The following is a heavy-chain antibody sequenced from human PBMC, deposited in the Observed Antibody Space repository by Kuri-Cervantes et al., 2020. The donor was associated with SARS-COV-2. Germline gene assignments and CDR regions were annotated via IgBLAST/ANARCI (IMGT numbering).Heavy chain of an antibody. CDR2: INPSGGST. V-gene: IGHV1-46*01. CDR3: ARDSYYDSSGYYYLRAFDI. Sequence: ASVKVSCKASGYTFTSYYMHWVRQAPGQGLEWMGIINPSGGSTSYAQKFQGRVTMTRDTSTSTVYMELSSLRSEDTAVYYCARDSYYDSSGYYYLRAFDIWGQGTMVTVSS. J-gene: IGHJ3*02. D-gene: IGHD3-22*01. CDR1: GYTFTSYY.